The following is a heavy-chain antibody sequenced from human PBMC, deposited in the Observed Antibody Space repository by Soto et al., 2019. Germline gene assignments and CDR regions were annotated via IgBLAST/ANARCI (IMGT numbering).Heavy chain of an antibody. V-gene: IGHV3-30-3*01. CDR3: ARRTGTAPRFDF. Sequence: QVQLVESGGGVVQPGRSLRLSCSASGFTFSDFEMYWIRQAPGKGLDWVSFISYDGSNQYYAGSVKGRFTISRDNSKNTRFLLMSRLRPEDTAVYFCARRTGTAPRFDFWGQGTLVTVSS. D-gene: IGHD1-7*01. CDR2: ISYDGSNQ. CDR1: GFTFSDFE. J-gene: IGHJ4*02.